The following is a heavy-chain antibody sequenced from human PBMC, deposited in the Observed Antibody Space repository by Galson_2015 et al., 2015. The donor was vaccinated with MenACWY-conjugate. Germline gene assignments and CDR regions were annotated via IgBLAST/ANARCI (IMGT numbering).Heavy chain of an antibody. Sequence: SLRLSCAASGFTFSDYYMSWIRQAPGKGLEWVSYISSSSSYTNYADSVKGRFTISRDNAKNSLYLQMNSLRAEDTAVYYCARGGWELGDYAFDIWGQGTMVTVSS. CDR1: GFTFSDYY. CDR3: ARGGWELGDYAFDI. D-gene: IGHD1-26*01. V-gene: IGHV3-11*06. CDR2: ISSSSSYT. J-gene: IGHJ3*02.